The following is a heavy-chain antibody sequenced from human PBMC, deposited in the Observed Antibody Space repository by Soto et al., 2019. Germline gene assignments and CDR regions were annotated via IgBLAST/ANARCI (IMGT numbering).Heavy chain of an antibody. CDR3: ARDPTTYYYDSSGYYTFDY. Sequence: GASVKVSCKASGYTFTSYGISWVRQAPGQGLEWMGWISAYNGNTNYAQKLQGRVTMTTDTSTSTAYMELRSLRSDDTAVYYCARDPTTYYYDSSGYYTFDYWGQGTLVTVSS. J-gene: IGHJ4*02. CDR1: GYTFTSYG. V-gene: IGHV1-18*04. D-gene: IGHD3-22*01. CDR2: ISAYNGNT.